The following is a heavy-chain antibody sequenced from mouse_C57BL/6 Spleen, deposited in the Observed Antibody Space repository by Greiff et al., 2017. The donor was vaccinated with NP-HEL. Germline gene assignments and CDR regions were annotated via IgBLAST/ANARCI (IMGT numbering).Heavy chain of an antibody. D-gene: IGHD1-1*01. CDR2: IYPGDGDT. Sequence: VQLQQSGPELVKPGASVKISCKASGYAYSSSWMNWVKQRPGKGLEWIGRIYPGDGDTNYNGKFKGKATLTADKSSSTAYMQLSSLTSEDSAVYFCARSPPMYYGSSYDWYFDVWGTGTTVTVSS. CDR3: ARSPPMYYGSSYDWYFDV. CDR1: GYAYSSSW. V-gene: IGHV1-82*01. J-gene: IGHJ1*03.